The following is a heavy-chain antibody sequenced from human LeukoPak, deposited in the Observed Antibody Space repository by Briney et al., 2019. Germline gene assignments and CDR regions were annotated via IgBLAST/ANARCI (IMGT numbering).Heavy chain of an antibody. D-gene: IGHD7-27*01. Sequence: SQTLSLTCAISGDSVSSNSAAWNWIRQSPSRGLEWLGRTYYRSKWYNDYAVSVKSRITINPDTSKNQFSLQLNSVTPEDTAVYYCARESLTGPAGADCYYYGMDVWGQGTTVTVSS. J-gene: IGHJ6*02. CDR1: GDSVSSNSAA. CDR3: ARESLTGPAGADCYYYGMDV. V-gene: IGHV6-1*01. CDR2: TYYRSKWYN.